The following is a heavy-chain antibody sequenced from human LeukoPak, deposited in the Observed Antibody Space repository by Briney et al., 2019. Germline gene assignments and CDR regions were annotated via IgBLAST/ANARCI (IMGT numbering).Heavy chain of an antibody. D-gene: IGHD3-22*01. Sequence: ASVKVSCKASGYTFTGYYMHWVRQAPGQGLEWMGWINPNSDGTNYAQKFQGRVTMTRDTSISTAYMELSRLRSDDTAVYYCARGPLYYYDSSGYYDFDYWGQGTLVTVSS. CDR2: INPNSDGT. CDR1: GYTFTGYY. V-gene: IGHV1-2*02. CDR3: ARGPLYYYDSSGYYDFDY. J-gene: IGHJ4*02.